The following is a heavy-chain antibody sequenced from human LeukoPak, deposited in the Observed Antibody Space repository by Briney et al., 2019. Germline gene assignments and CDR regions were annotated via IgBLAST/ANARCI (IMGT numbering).Heavy chain of an antibody. CDR2: ISWNSDSI. J-gene: IGHJ6*02. Sequence: GGSLRLSCAASGVTLSSYAMSWARQAPGKGLEWVSGISWNSDSIGYADPVKGRFTISRDNAKNSLYLQMNSLRAEDTALYYCAKDMNYYGMDVWGQGTTVTVSS. CDR3: AKDMNYYGMDV. V-gene: IGHV3-9*01. CDR1: GVTLSSYA.